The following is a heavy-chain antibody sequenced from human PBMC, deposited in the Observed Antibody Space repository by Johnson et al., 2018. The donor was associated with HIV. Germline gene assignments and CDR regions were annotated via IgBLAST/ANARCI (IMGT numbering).Heavy chain of an antibody. CDR2: IKQDGSEK. CDR3: ARDPAAAALRAFDI. V-gene: IGHV3-7*01. CDR1: GFTFSNYW. D-gene: IGHD6-13*01. Sequence: VQLVESGGGLVQPGGSLRLSCAASGFTFSNYWMSWVRQAPGKGLEWVANIKQDGSEKYYVDSVKGRFTISRDNAKNSLYLQLNSLRAEDTAVYYCARDPAAAALRAFDIWGQGTMVTVSS. J-gene: IGHJ3*02.